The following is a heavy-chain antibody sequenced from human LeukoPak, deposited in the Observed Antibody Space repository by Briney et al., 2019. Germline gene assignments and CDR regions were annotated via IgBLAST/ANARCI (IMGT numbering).Heavy chain of an antibody. D-gene: IGHD3-3*01. CDR2: IIPIFGTA. V-gene: IGHV1-69*13. Sequence: SVKVSCKASGGTFSSYAISWVRQAPGQGLEWMGGIIPIFGTANYAQKFQGRVTITADESTSTAYMELSSLRSGDTAVYYCARARRITIFGADDYWGQGTLVTVSS. J-gene: IGHJ4*02. CDR3: ARARRITIFGADDY. CDR1: GGTFSSYA.